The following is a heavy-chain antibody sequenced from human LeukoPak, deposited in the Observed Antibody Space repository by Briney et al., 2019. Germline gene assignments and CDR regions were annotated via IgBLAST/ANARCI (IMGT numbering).Heavy chain of an antibody. CDR2: INHSGST. CDR3: ARAYGDYRYYYYYMDV. Sequence: SETLSLTXAVFGGSFSGYYWSWIRQCPGKGLEWIGEINHSGSTNYNPSLKSRVTISVDTSKNQFSLRVSSVTAADTAVYYCARAYGDYRYYYYYMDVWGKGTTVTVSS. J-gene: IGHJ6*03. V-gene: IGHV4-34*01. CDR1: GGSFSGYY. D-gene: IGHD4-17*01.